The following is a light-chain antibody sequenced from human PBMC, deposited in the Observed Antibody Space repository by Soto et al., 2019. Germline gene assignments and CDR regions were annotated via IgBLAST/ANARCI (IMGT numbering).Light chain of an antibody. V-gene: IGKV3-20*01. CDR2: GAS. J-gene: IGKJ1*01. CDR1: QTISRNY. CDR3: QQYGDSVPWT. Sequence: ELVLTQSPGTLSLSPGERATVSCRASQTISRNYLVWYQKKPGQAPRLLIYGASTRATGIPDRFTGSGSGTDFTLTITRLEPEDFAVYYCQQYGDSVPWTFGQGTKVE.